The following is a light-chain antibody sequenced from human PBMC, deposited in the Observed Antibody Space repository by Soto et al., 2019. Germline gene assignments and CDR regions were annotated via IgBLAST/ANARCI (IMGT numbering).Light chain of an antibody. CDR3: QQYGSSPPSVT. Sequence: EVVFTQSPGTLSLSRGERATLSCRASERIYSAYLGWYQQKPGQAPRLLIYGASNRATGIPDRFSGSGSGTDFTLTISRLEPEDFAVYYCQQYGSSPPSVTFGQGTRLEIK. CDR1: ERIYSAY. CDR2: GAS. J-gene: IGKJ5*01. V-gene: IGKV3-20*01.